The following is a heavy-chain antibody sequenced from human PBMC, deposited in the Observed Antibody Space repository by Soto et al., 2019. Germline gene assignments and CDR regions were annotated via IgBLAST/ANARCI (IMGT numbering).Heavy chain of an antibody. Sequence: XXNLSLACTGYGGSITSHYCSWFRQPPGKGLEWIGYIHHTGSTAYNPSLNSRVTMSVDTSKSRFSLMVKPVTATDTAVYYCAKETYSGPLHYWGQGNLVNVS. CDR2: IHHTGST. V-gene: IGHV4-59*11. J-gene: IGHJ4*02. D-gene: IGHD2-15*01. CDR1: GGSITSHY. CDR3: AKETYSGPLHY.